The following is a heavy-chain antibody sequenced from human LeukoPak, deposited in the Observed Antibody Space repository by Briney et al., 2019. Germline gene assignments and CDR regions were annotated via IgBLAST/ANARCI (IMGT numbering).Heavy chain of an antibody. CDR1: GFTFNTYA. J-gene: IGHJ5*02. D-gene: IGHD6-19*01. CDR3: ARDGSGWDHWFDP. Sequence: PGGSLRLFCAASGFTFNTYAMSSARQAPGEGGECVSAISDSGRSPQHAASVKGRFTISRDKSKIPLYVQLKSLRAQDTAFGYCARDGSGWDHWFDPWGQGTLVTVSS. CDR2: ISDSGRSP. V-gene: IGHV3-23*01.